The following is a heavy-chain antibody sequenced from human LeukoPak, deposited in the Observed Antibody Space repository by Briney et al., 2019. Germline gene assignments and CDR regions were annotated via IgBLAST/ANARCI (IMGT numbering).Heavy chain of an antibody. J-gene: IGHJ4*02. D-gene: IGHD4-17*01. CDR2: TYYSGST. CDR1: DGSMSGYY. Sequence: SETLSLTCTVSDGSMSGYYWSWIRQPPGKGLEWIGYTYYSGSTNYNPSPKRRVTISEDRSMNQFSLKLSSVTAADTAVYYCARHKSDYGDYHAHWGQGTLVTVSS. V-gene: IGHV4-59*08. CDR3: ARHKSDYGDYHAH.